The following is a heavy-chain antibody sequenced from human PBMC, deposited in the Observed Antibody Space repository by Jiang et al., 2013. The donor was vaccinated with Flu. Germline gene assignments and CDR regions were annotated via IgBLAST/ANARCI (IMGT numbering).Heavy chain of an antibody. CDR1: GFTFSSYA. V-gene: IGHV3-23*01. CDR3: ANEPVDTAMVTGSYQNY. Sequence: GVVQPGRSLRLSCAASGFTFSSYAMSWVRQAPGKGLEWVSAISGSGGSTYYADSVKGRFTISRDNSKNTLYLQMNSLRAEDTAVYYCANEPVDTAMVTGSYQNYWGQGTLVTVSS. J-gene: IGHJ4*02. D-gene: IGHD5-18*01. CDR2: ISGSGGST.